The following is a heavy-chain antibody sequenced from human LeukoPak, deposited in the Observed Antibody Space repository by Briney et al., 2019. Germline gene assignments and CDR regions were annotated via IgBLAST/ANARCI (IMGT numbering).Heavy chain of an antibody. CDR2: IYSCGST. CDR1: GFTVSSNY. Sequence: GGSLRLSCAASGFTVSSNYMSWVRQAPGKGLEWVSVIYSCGSTYYADSVKGRFTISRDNSKNTLYLQMNSLRAEDTAVYYCARAPEWELTSFDYWGQGTLVTVSS. CDR3: ARAPEWELTSFDY. D-gene: IGHD1-26*01. J-gene: IGHJ4*02. V-gene: IGHV3-66*01.